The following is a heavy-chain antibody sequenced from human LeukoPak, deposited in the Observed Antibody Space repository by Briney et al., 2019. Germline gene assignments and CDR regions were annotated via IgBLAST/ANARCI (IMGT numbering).Heavy chain of an antibody. J-gene: IGHJ5*02. Sequence: PGGSLRLSCAVSGFTFSSHWMSWVRQAPGKGLEWVANIKQDGSDKYYVDSVKGRFTISRDNAKNSLYLQMNSLKAEDTAVYYCARVLKGQRSYDFWSGYYNNWFDPWGQGTLVTVSS. D-gene: IGHD3-3*01. CDR1: GFTFSSHW. V-gene: IGHV3-7*01. CDR3: ARVLKGQRSYDFWSGYYNNWFDP. CDR2: IKQDGSDK.